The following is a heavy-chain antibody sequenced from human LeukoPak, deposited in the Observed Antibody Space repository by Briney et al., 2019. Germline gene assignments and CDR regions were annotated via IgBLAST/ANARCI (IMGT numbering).Heavy chain of an antibody. Sequence: ASVKVSCEASGFTFTGYYMHWVRQAPGQGLEWMGGINPNSGGTNYAQKFQGRFTITRDTSISTAYMQLSRLRADDTAVYYCSRDIAGIVAREYWGQGTLVTVSS. J-gene: IGHJ4*02. CDR2: INPNSGGT. CDR3: SRDIAGIVAREY. D-gene: IGHD6-6*01. CDR1: GFTFTGYY. V-gene: IGHV1-2*02.